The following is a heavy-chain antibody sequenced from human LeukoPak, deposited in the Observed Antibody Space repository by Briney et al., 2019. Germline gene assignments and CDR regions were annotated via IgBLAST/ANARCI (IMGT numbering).Heavy chain of an antibody. Sequence: GGSLRLSCAASGFTFSSYSMNWVRQAPGKGLEWVSAISGSGGSTYYADSVKGRFTISRDNSKNTLYLQMNSLRAEDTAVYYCAKVVGGAARPLHFDYWGQGTLVTVSS. V-gene: IGHV3-23*01. D-gene: IGHD6-6*01. J-gene: IGHJ4*02. CDR1: GFTFSSYS. CDR2: ISGSGGST. CDR3: AKVVGGAARPLHFDY.